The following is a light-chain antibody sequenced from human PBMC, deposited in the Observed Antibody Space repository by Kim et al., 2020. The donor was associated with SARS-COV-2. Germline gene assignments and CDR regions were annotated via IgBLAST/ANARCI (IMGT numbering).Light chain of an antibody. CDR2: QDT. Sequence: SYELTQPPSVSVSPGQTGSITCSGHKLGNKYVSWYHQKPGQSPVLVIYQDTKRPSGIPERFSGSNSGNTAPLTISGTQTMNEGDYYCQAWDSSTNVVFGG. V-gene: IGLV3-1*01. CDR3: QAWDSSTNVV. CDR1: KLGNKY. J-gene: IGLJ3*02.